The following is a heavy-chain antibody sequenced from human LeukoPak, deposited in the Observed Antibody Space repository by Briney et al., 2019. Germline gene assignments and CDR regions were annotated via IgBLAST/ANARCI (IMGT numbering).Heavy chain of an antibody. CDR2: MNPNSGNT. CDR1: GYTFTSYD. Sequence: ASVKVSCKASGYTFTSYDINWVRQATGQGLEWMGWMNPNSGNTGYAQKFQGRVTMTRNTSISTAYMELSSLRSEDTAVYYCARGEAVVPATYGNWFDPWGQGTLVTVSS. V-gene: IGHV1-8*01. J-gene: IGHJ5*02. D-gene: IGHD2-2*01. CDR3: ARGEAVVPATYGNWFDP.